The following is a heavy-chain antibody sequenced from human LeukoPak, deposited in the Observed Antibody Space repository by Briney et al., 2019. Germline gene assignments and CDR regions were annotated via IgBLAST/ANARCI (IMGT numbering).Heavy chain of an antibody. V-gene: IGHV3-7*01. CDR1: GFTFSNFW. CDR2: IKEDGSEK. CDR3: AKDTFGPMDY. Sequence: GGSLRLSCAASGFTFSNFWMSWVRQAPGKGLEWVSNIKEDGSEKYYVESVKGRFTVSRNNAKNSLYLQMNSLRADDTAGYYFAKDTFGPMDYWGQGTLVTVSS. J-gene: IGHJ4*02. D-gene: IGHD3-16*01.